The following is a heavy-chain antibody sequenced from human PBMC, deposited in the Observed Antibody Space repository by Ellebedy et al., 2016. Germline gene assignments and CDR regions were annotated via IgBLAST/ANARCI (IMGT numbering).Heavy chain of an antibody. J-gene: IGHJ4*02. CDR2: ISFDGRKK. Sequence: GGSLRLXXAASMFTFSNFAFHWVRQAPGKGLEWVAAISFDGRKKFYAESVKGRFTISRDNSKNTLFLQMNSLRLEDTAVYYCARVEPITLTYFDSWGQGTLVTVSS. V-gene: IGHV3-30*04. CDR1: MFTFSNFA. D-gene: IGHD3-10*01. CDR3: ARVEPITLTYFDS.